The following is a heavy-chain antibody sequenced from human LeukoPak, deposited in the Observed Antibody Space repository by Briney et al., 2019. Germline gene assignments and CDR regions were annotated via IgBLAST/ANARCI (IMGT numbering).Heavy chain of an antibody. Sequence: PGGSLRLSCAASGFTFSSYGMHWVRQAPGKGLEWVAVIWYGGSNKYYADSVKGRFTISRDNSKNTLYLQMNSLRAEDTAVYYCAKGGVPYYDSSGYYMDYWGQGTLVTVSS. CDR2: IWYGGSNK. CDR3: AKGGVPYYDSSGYYMDY. V-gene: IGHV3-30*02. CDR1: GFTFSSYG. J-gene: IGHJ4*02. D-gene: IGHD3-22*01.